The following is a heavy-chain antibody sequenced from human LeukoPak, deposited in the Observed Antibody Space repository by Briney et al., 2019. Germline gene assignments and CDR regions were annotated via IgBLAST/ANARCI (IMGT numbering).Heavy chain of an antibody. Sequence: PGGSLRLSCAASGLTFSSYWMSWVRQAPGKGLEWVANIKQDGSEKYYVDSVKGRFTISRDNGKNSLYLQMNSLRAEDTAVYYCARGWTEYTSGWYDYWGQGTLVTVSS. V-gene: IGHV3-7*01. CDR3: ARGWTEYTSGWYDY. D-gene: IGHD6-19*01. J-gene: IGHJ4*02. CDR2: IKQDGSEK. CDR1: GLTFSSYW.